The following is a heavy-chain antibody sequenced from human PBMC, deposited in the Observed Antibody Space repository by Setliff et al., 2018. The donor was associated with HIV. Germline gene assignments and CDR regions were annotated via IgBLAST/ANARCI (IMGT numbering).Heavy chain of an antibody. CDR1: GFVFRNYN. V-gene: IGHV3-21*06. CDR3: ARDRASSAYYSHFDY. Sequence: PGGSLRLSCAASGFVFRNYNMNWVRQAPGKGLEWVSSVSSDGRYIYYADSVRGRFTISRDDAKSSLYLQVYSLRAEDTAIYYCARDRASSAYYSHFDYWGQGNMVTSPQ. J-gene: IGHJ4*02. D-gene: IGHD3-22*01. CDR2: VSSDGRYI.